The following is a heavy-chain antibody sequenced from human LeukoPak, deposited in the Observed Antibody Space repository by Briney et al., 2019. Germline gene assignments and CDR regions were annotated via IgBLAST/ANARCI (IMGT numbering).Heavy chain of an antibody. J-gene: IGHJ4*02. CDR1: GGSISSYY. CDR3: ASRSGFCSGGSCYPWYYFDY. Sequence: SETLSLTCTASGGSISSYYWSWIRQPPGKGLEWIGYIYYSGSTNYNPSLKSRVTISVDTSKNQFSLKLSSVTAADTAVYYCASRSGFCSGGSCYPWYYFDYWGQGTLVTVSS. CDR2: IYYSGST. V-gene: IGHV4-59*01. D-gene: IGHD2-15*01.